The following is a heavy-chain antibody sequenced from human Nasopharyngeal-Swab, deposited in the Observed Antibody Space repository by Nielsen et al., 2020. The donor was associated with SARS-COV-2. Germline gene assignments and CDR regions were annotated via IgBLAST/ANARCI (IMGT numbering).Heavy chain of an antibody. CDR2: IRNKGGSYTT. J-gene: IGHJ4*02. D-gene: IGHD1-14*01. CDR1: GFTFTNYY. V-gene: IGHV3-72*01. CDR3: ARDRGNSEPIDH. Sequence: GESLKISCAASGFTFTNYYMDWVRQAPRKGLEWVGRIRNKGGSYTTEYAASVKGRFSISRDDSKNSLYLQMNSLTAEDTALYICARDRGNSEPIDHWGQGTLVTVAS.